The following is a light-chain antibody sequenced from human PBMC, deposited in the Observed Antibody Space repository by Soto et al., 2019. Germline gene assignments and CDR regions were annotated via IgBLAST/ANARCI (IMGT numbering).Light chain of an antibody. CDR1: QSVSSSY. Sequence: EIVLTQSPGTLSLSPGERATLSCRASQSVSSSYLAWYQQKPGQAPRLLIYGASSRATGIPDRFSGSGSGTDFTLTISRLEPEDVAVYYCQQYGSSLFPFGPGNKVDI. CDR2: GAS. J-gene: IGKJ3*01. V-gene: IGKV3-20*01. CDR3: QQYGSSLFP.